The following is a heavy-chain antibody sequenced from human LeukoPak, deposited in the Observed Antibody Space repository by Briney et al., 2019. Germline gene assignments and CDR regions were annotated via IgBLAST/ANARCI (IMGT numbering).Heavy chain of an antibody. CDR1: GYSFTDYW. CDR3: ARGKRTGTTWLDY. V-gene: IGHV5-51*01. Sequence: GESLKISCKGSGYSFTDYWIGWVRQMPGKGLEWMGIIYPGDSDTRYSLSFQGRVTISADKSISTAYVKWSSLRASDSAMYYCARGKRTGTTWLDYWGQGTLVTVSS. CDR2: IYPGDSDT. J-gene: IGHJ4*02. D-gene: IGHD1-1*01.